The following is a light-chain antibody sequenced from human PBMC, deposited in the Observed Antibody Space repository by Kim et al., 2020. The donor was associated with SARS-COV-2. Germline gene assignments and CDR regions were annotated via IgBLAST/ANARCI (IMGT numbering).Light chain of an antibody. J-gene: IGKJ2*01. Sequence: EIVMTQSPAPLSVSPGERATLSCRASQSVSSNLAWYQQKPGQAPRLLIYGASTRATGIPARFSGSGSGTEFTLTISSLQSGDFAVYYCQQYNNGPSDTFGQGTKLEI. CDR3: QQYNNGPSDT. CDR2: GAS. V-gene: IGKV3-15*01. CDR1: QSVSSN.